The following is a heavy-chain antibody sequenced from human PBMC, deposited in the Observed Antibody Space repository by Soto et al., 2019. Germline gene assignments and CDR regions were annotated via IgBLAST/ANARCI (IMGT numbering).Heavy chain of an antibody. D-gene: IGHD3-10*01. CDR1: GGSISSYY. J-gene: IGHJ6*02. CDR2: IYYSGST. CDR3: ARDSYYYGSGKGLPIYGMDV. Sequence: PSETLSLTCTVSGGSISSYYWSWIRQPPGKGLEWIGYIYYSGSTNYNPSLKSRVTISVDTSKNQFSLKLSSVAAADTAVYYCARDSYYYGSGKGLPIYGMDVWGQGTTVTVSS. V-gene: IGHV4-59*01.